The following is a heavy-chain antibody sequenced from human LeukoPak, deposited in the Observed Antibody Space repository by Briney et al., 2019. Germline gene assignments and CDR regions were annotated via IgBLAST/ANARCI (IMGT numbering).Heavy chain of an antibody. CDR3: ARGMGDPDAFDI. CDR2: IGTAGDT. Sequence: GGSLRLSCAASGFTFSSYDMHWVRQDTGKGLEWVSAIGTAGDTYYPGSVKGRFTISRENAKNSLYLQMNSLRAGDTAVYYCARGMGDPDAFDIWGQGTMVTVSS. J-gene: IGHJ3*02. V-gene: IGHV3-13*01. CDR1: GFTFSSYD. D-gene: IGHD2-21*02.